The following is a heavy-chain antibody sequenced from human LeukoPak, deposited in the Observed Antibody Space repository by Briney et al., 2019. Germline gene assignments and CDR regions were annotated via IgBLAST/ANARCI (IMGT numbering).Heavy chain of an antibody. J-gene: IGHJ3*02. CDR1: GFTFSNYF. D-gene: IGHD2-21*02. CDR3: ARERQDTVIHSGAFDI. Sequence: QPGGSLRLSCAASGFTFSNYFMHWVRQAPGKGLEWVADIASDGSHTFYVESVKGRFTISRDNSKNTLYLQMNSLGPEDTAVYFCARERQDTVIHSGAFDIWGQGTTVTVSS. CDR2: IASDGSHT. V-gene: IGHV3-30-3*01.